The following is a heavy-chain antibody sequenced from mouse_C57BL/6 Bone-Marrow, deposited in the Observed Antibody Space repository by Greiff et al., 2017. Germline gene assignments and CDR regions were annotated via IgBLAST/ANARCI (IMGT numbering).Heavy chain of an antibody. Sequence: QVQLKESGAELVRPGASVKLSCKASGYTFTDYYINWVKQRPGQGLEWIARIYPGSGNTYYNEKFKGKATLTAEKSSSTAYMQLSSLTSEDSAVYFCASSVGLDYWGQGTTLTVSS. V-gene: IGHV1-76*01. CDR2: IYPGSGNT. D-gene: IGHD1-1*02. CDR1: GYTFTDYY. CDR3: ASSVGLDY. J-gene: IGHJ2*01.